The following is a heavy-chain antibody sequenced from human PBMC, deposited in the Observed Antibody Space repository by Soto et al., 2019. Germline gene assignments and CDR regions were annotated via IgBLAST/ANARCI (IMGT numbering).Heavy chain of an antibody. CDR1: GVSISSSSYY. V-gene: IGHV4-39*01. Sequence: SETLSLTCTVSGVSISSSSYYWGWIRQPPGKGLEWIGSIYYSGSTYYNPSLKSRVTISVDTSKNQFSLKLSSVTAADTAVYYCARHVRDSSRNYYYYGMDVWGQGTTVTVSS. D-gene: IGHD3-10*02. CDR2: IYYSGST. CDR3: ARHVRDSSRNYYYYGMDV. J-gene: IGHJ6*02.